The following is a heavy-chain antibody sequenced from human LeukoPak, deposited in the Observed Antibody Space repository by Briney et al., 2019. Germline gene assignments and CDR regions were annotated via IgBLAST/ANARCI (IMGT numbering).Heavy chain of an antibody. Sequence: GASVKVSCKTSGYIFTDYYIHWVRQAPGQGLEWVGILNSSGGSTTYAQKFQGRITMTRDASTSTVYMELRSLRSEGTAVYYCARDRWELPYYFDYWGQGTLVTVSS. V-gene: IGHV1-46*01. CDR3: ARDRWELPYYFDY. CDR2: LNSSGGST. D-gene: IGHD1-26*01. J-gene: IGHJ4*02. CDR1: GYIFTDYY.